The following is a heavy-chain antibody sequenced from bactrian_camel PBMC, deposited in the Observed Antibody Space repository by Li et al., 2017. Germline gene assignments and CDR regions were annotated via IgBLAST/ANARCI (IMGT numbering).Heavy chain of an antibody. CDR3: AAQARDYCGVGSDFVS. J-gene: IGHJ6*01. Sequence: HVQLVESGGGSVQTGGSLTLSCEVSGHTVSNYCMAWFRQAPGKSRRGVGAIGTDGSTVYVDDVKGRFTFSKDNAKKITLQMNSLKPEDTAMYYCAAQARDYCGVGSDFVSWGQGTQVTVS. CDR2: IGTDGST. V-gene: IGHV3S53*01. CDR1: GHTVSNYC. D-gene: IGHD3*01.